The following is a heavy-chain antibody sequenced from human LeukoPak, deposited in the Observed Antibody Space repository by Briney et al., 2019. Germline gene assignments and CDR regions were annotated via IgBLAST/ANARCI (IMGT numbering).Heavy chain of an antibody. CDR3: TTLTWSDADY. D-gene: IGHD1-1*01. Sequence: GGSLRLSCAASGLTFSNAWMSWVRQAPGKGLEWVGRIKSKADAETTDYAAPVKGRFTISRDDSKNTLYLQMNSLKTEDTAVYYCTTLTWSDADYWGQGTLVTVSS. CDR1: GLTFSNAW. J-gene: IGHJ4*02. CDR2: IKSKADAETT. V-gene: IGHV3-15*01.